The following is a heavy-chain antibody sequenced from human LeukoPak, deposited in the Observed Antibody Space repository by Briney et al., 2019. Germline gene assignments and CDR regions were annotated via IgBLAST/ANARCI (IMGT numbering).Heavy chain of an antibody. V-gene: IGHV1-18*01. D-gene: IGHD6-13*01. Sequence: ASVKVSCKASGYTFTSYGISWVRQAPGQGLEWMGWISAYNGNTNYALKLQGRVTMTTDTSTSTAYMELRSLRSDDTAVYYCARDRVLAAAGNGILGYWGQGTLVTVSS. J-gene: IGHJ4*02. CDR2: ISAYNGNT. CDR3: ARDRVLAAAGNGILGY. CDR1: GYTFTSYG.